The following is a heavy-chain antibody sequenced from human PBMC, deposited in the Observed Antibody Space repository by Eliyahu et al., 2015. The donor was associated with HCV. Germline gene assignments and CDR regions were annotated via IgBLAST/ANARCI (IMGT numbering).Heavy chain of an antibody. CDR2: INPGSGRT. Sequence: QLVQSGAEVRKPGASVKISCKASGYSFSTNYIHWVRQAPGRGLEWMGIINPGSGRTTYAQNXQGRVXLTRDTSTSTVHMEVTSLGSEDTAVYYCARLTYGDYRSFDPWGQGTLVTVSS. J-gene: IGHJ5*02. V-gene: IGHV1-46*01. CDR1: GYSFSTNY. CDR3: ARLTYGDYRSFDP. D-gene: IGHD4-17*01.